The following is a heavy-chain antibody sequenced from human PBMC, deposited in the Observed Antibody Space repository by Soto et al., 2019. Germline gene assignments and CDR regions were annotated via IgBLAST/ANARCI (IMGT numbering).Heavy chain of an antibody. Sequence: SGGSLRLSCAASGFTFNSYGMNWVRQAPGKGLEWVSYISSGGSTIFYANSVKGRFTISRDNAKNSLYLQVNSLRDEDTALYYCGRAYRQAYYYYYGMDVWGKGTTVTVSS. CDR1: GFTFNSYG. CDR2: ISSGGSTI. J-gene: IGHJ6*04. V-gene: IGHV3-48*02. CDR3: GRAYRQAYYYYYGMDV.